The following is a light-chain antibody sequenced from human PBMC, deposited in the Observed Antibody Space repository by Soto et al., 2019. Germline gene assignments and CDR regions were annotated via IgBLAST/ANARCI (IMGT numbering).Light chain of an antibody. CDR1: TSDVVYYNY. Sequence: QSALTQPASVSGSLGQSIAISCTGATSDVVYYNYVSWYQQHPGKVPKLMISEVSKRPSGVSSRFSGSKSGNTAFLTISGLQAEDEADYYCSSYTTTYSVLFGGGIKVTVL. CDR2: EVS. V-gene: IGLV2-14*01. J-gene: IGLJ2*01. CDR3: SSYTTTYSVL.